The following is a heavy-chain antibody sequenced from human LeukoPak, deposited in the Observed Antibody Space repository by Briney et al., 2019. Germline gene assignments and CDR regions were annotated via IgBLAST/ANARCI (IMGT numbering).Heavy chain of an antibody. V-gene: IGHV4-34*01. D-gene: IGHD2/OR15-2a*01. J-gene: IGHJ4*02. CDR2: IDHSGST. CDR1: GGSFSGYY. Sequence: SETLSLTCAVFGGSFSGYYWSWIRQPPGKGPEWIGEIDHSGSTNYNPSLKSRVTISVDTSKNQFSLKLSSVTAADTAVYYCARAEYDPCFDYWGQGTLVTVSS. CDR3: ARAEYDPCFDY.